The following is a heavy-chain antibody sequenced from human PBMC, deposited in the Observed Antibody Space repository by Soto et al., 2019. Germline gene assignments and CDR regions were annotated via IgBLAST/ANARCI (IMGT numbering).Heavy chain of an antibody. J-gene: IGHJ4*02. D-gene: IGHD4-17*01. CDR2: INRASIYI. CDR1: RFTFITYY. CDR3: ARRTVTTYHYFDY. Sequence: SLGLACVASRFTFITYYMNWVRQAPGKGLEWVSSINRASIYIYYADSVRGRFTISRDNAKNSLYLQMDSLRVEDTAVYYCARRTVTTYHYFDYWGQGTLVTVSS. V-gene: IGHV3-21*01.